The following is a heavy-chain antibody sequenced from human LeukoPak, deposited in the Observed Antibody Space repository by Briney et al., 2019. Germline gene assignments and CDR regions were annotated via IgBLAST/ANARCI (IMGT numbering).Heavy chain of an antibody. CDR3: ARVGLGGYYYYYYYMDV. D-gene: IGHD5-12*01. CDR1: GGSISSYY. Sequence: NPSETLSLTCTVSGGSISSYYWSWIRQPAGKGLEWIGRIYTSGSTNYNPSLKSRVTMSVDTSKNQFSLKLISVTAADTAVYYCARVGLGGYYYYYYYMDVWGKGTTVTISS. V-gene: IGHV4-4*07. J-gene: IGHJ6*03. CDR2: IYTSGST.